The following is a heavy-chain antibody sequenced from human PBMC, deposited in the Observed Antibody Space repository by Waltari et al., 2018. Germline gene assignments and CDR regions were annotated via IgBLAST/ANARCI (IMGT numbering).Heavy chain of an antibody. CDR2: IYYSGST. Sequence: QLQLQASGPGLVQPSETLSLTCTVSGGSISSSSYYWGWIRQPPGTGREWIGSIYYSGSTYYNPSLKSRVTISVDTSKNQFSLKLSSVTAADTAVYYCARERARILYYYDSSGSTEDYWGQGTLVTVSS. D-gene: IGHD3-22*01. CDR1: GGSISSSSYY. V-gene: IGHV4-39*07. CDR3: ARERARILYYYDSSGSTEDY. J-gene: IGHJ4*02.